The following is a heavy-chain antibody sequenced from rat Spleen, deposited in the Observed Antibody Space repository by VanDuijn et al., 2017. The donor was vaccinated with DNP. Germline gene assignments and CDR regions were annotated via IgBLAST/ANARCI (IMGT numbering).Heavy chain of an antibody. CDR1: GFTFSTYW. D-gene: IGHD1-1*01. Sequence: EVQLVETGGGLVQPGRSLKLSCVASGFTFSTYWMFWIRQAPGMGLEWGASINPDGGSTYYPDSVKGRFTISRDNAENTMYLQMSSLRSEDTATYYCAKDKWFYAMDAWGQGTSVTVSS. V-gene: IGHV5-58*01. J-gene: IGHJ4*01. CDR2: INPDGGST. CDR3: AKDKWFYAMDA.